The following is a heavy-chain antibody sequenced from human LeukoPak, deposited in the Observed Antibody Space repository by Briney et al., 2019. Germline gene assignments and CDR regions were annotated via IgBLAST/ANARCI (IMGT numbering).Heavy chain of an antibody. CDR1: GYTFTDYY. J-gene: IGHJ4*02. CDR3: ARELHGGYFDY. CDR2: LYPRGGSP. V-gene: IGHV1-46*01. Sequence: ASVKVSCKASGYTFTDYYIHWVRQAPGQGLEWMGVLYPRGGSPTYAQKFQDRVTLTCDTSTSTVYMELSSLTSGDTAVYSCARELHGGYFDYWGQGTLVTVSS. D-gene: IGHD3-16*01.